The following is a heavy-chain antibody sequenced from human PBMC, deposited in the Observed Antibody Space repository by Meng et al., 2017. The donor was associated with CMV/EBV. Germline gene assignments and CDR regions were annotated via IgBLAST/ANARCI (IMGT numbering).Heavy chain of an antibody. CDR2: ISAYNGNT. D-gene: IGHD2-2*02. J-gene: IGHJ6*02. CDR1: GYTFTSYG. V-gene: IGHV1-18*01. Sequence: ASVKVSCKASGYTFTSYGISWVRQAPGQGLEWMGWISAYNGNTNYAQKLQGRVTMTTDTSTSTAYMELRSLRSDDTAVYYCARDCSSTSCYRKWYYGMDVWGQGTLVTVSS. CDR3: ARDCSSTSCYRKWYYGMDV.